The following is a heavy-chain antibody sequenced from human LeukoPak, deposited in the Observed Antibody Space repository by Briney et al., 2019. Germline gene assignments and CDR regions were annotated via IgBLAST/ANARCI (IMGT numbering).Heavy chain of an antibody. CDR3: ARGAAGYSYG. CDR2: VKSGNYDI. CDR1: GFTFNTYS. Sequence: GGSLRLSCAASGFTFNTYSMNWVRQAPGKGLEWLSYVKSGNYDIQYADSVTGRFTVSRDSATNSLYLQMNDLKAEDTAVYYCARGAAGYSYGWGQGTLVTVSS. V-gene: IGHV3-48*01. D-gene: IGHD5-18*01. J-gene: IGHJ4*02.